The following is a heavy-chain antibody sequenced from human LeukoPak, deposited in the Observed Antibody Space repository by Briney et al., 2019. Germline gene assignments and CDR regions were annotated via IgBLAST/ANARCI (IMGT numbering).Heavy chain of an antibody. CDR3: ATDHSMANTAWWFDP. V-gene: IGHV1-46*01. CDR2: INPSGTGP. J-gene: IGHJ5*02. D-gene: IGHD5-24*01. CDR1: GYTITNNY. Sequence: ASVKVSCKASGYTITNNYMHWVRQAPGQGLEWMGVINPSGTGPSYAQKFQGRITMSRDTSTSTVYMELSSLRSEDTAFYYCATDHSMANTAWWFDPWGQGTLVTVSS.